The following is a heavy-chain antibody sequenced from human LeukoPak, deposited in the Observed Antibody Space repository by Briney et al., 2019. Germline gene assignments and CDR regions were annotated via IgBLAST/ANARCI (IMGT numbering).Heavy chain of an antibody. V-gene: IGHV1-18*01. CDR3: ATTSPKMVRGVIPTDY. CDR2: ISAYNGNT. D-gene: IGHD3-10*01. CDR1: GYTFTSYG. J-gene: IGHJ4*02. Sequence: ASVKVSCKASGYTFTSYGISWVRQAPGQGLEWMGWISAYNGNTNYAQKLQGRVTMTEDTSTDTAYMELSSLRSEDTAVYYCATTSPKMVRGVIPTDYWGQGTLVTVSS.